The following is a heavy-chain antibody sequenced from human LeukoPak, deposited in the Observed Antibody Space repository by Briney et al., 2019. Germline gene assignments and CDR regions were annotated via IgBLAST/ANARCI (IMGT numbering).Heavy chain of an antibody. CDR3: AALPKYSSSSVF. D-gene: IGHD6-6*01. J-gene: IGHJ4*02. CDR1: GFTFSDYY. V-gene: IGHV3-11*01. Sequence: GGSLRLSCAASGFTFSDYYMSWIRQAPGKGLEWVSYISSSGSTIYYADSVKGRFTISRDNAKNSLYLQMNSLRAEDTAVHYCAALPKYSSSSVFWGQGTLVAVSS. CDR2: ISSSGSTI.